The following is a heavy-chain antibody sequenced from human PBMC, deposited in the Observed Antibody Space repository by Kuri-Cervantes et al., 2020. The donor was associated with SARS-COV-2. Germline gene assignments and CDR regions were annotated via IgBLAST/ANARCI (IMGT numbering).Heavy chain of an antibody. J-gene: IGHJ4*02. Sequence: ASVKVSCKASGYTFTSYYMHWVRQAPGQGLEWMGIINPGGGSTSYAQKFQGRVTMTRDTSTTTVYMELRSLRSEDTAVYYCARAVIDFWSGGRSGFSQSGLDYWGQGTQVTVSS. V-gene: IGHV1-46*01. D-gene: IGHD3-3*01. CDR2: INPGGGST. CDR3: ARAVIDFWSGGRSGFSQSGLDY. CDR1: GYTFTSYY.